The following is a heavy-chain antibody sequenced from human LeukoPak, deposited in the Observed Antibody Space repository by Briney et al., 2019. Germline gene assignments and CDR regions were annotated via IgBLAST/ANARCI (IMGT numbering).Heavy chain of an antibody. J-gene: IGHJ4*02. D-gene: IGHD3-22*01. CDR2: ISGSGGST. V-gene: IGHV3-23*01. CDR1: GFTFSSYA. Sequence: GGSLRLSCAASGFTFSSYAMSWVSQDPGKGLGWVLAISGSGGSTYYADSVKGRLTIYRDNSKNTLYLQMNSLRAEDTAVYYCAKDRYYYDNSGYDYYWGQGTLVTVSS. CDR3: AKDRYYYDNSGYDYY.